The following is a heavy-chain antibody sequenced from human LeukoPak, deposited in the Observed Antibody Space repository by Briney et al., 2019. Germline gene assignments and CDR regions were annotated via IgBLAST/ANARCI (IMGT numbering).Heavy chain of an antibody. Sequence: GGSLRLFCAASGFIFSSYWMHWVRHPPGKGLVYVMRMHSDGSSTTYADFVKGRFTISRDNAKSTLYLQMNSLRAEDKAVYYCAREPIYDFWSGPDGGIRFDPWGQGTPVTVSS. CDR1: GFIFSSYW. CDR2: MHSDGSST. J-gene: IGHJ5*02. V-gene: IGHV3-74*01. CDR3: AREPIYDFWSGPDGGIRFDP. D-gene: IGHD3-3*01.